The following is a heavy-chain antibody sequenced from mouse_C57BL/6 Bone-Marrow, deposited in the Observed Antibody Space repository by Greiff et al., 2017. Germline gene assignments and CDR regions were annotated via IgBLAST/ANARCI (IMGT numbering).Heavy chain of an antibody. CDR1: GYSFTDYN. CDR3: ARSVLYYYRYYFDY. J-gene: IGHJ2*01. D-gene: IGHD1-1*01. CDR2: INPNYGTT. Sequence: VQLQQSGPELVKPGASVKISCKASGYSFTDYNMNWVKQSNGKSLEWIGVINPNYGTTSYNQKFKGKATLTVDQSSSTAYMHLNSLKSEDSAVYYCARSVLYYYRYYFDYWGQGTTLTVSS. V-gene: IGHV1-39*01.